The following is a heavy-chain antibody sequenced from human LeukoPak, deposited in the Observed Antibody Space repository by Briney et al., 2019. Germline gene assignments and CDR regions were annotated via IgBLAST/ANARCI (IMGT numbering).Heavy chain of an antibody. D-gene: IGHD1-26*01. J-gene: IGHJ5*02. CDR3: ARGPIVGVDP. CDR1: GGSFSGYY. Sequence: SETLSLTCAVYGGSFSGYYWSWIRQPPGKGLEWIGEINHSGSTNYNPSLKSRVTISVDTSKNQSSLKLSSVTAADTAVYYCARGPIVGVDPWGQGTLVTVSS. V-gene: IGHV4-34*01. CDR2: INHSGST.